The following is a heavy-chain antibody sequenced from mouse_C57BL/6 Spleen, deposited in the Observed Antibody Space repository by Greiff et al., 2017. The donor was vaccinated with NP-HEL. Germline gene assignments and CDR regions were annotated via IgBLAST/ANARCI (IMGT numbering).Heavy chain of an antibody. CDR2: IYPRSGNT. D-gene: IGHD4-1*02. V-gene: IGHV1-81*01. J-gene: IGHJ3*01. Sequence: VKLVESGAELARPGASVKLSCKASGYTFTSYGISWVKQRTGQGLEWIGEIYPRSGNTYYNEKFKGKATLTADKSSSTAYMELRSLTSEDSAVYFCQLGPWFAYWGQGTLVTVSA. CDR1: GYTFTSYG. CDR3: QLGPWFAY.